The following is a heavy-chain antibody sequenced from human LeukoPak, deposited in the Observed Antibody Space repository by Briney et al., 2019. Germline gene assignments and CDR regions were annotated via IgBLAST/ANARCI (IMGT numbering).Heavy chain of an antibody. CDR3: ARHWSRAVAGYFEY. V-gene: IGHV4-59*08. CDR2: IKYSGST. J-gene: IGHJ4*02. Sequence: PSETLSLTCAVYGGSFSNYYWSWIRQSPGKGMEWLGYIKYSGSTDYTPSLTSRVTISVGTSKNQVSLRLRSVPGADTAVYYCARHWSRAVAGYFEYWGQGALVTVSS. CDR1: GGSFSNYY. D-gene: IGHD6-19*01.